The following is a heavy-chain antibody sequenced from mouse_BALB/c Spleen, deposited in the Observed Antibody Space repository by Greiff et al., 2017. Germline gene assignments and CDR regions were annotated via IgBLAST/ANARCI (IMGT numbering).Heavy chain of an antibody. CDR2: IYPSDSYT. D-gene: IGHD3-1*01. CDR1: GYTFTSYW. J-gene: IGHJ3*01. Sequence: QVQLQQPGAELVRPGASVKLSCKASGYTFTSYWINWVKQRPGQGLEWIGNIYPSDSYTNYNQKFKDKATLTVDKSSSTAYMQLSSPTSEDSAVYYRTRSAARATGFAYWGQGTLVTVSA. V-gene: IGHV1-69*02. CDR3: TRSAARATGFAY.